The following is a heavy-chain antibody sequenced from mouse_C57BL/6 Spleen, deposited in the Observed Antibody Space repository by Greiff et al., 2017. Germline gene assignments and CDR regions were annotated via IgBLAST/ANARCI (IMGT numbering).Heavy chain of an antibody. CDR3: ARHEEGGYEFAY. CDR1: GYTFTEYT. D-gene: IGHD2-3*01. V-gene: IGHV1-62-2*01. CDR2: FYPGGGSI. J-gene: IGHJ3*01. Sequence: VMLVESGAELVKPGASVKLSCKASGYTFTEYTIHWVKQRSGQGLEWIGWFYPGGGSIKYNEKFKDKATLTADKSSSTVYMELSRLTSEDSAVYFCARHEEGGYEFAYWGQGTLVTVSA.